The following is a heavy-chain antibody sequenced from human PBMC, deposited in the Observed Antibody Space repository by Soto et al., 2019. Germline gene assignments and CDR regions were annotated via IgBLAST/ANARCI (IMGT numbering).Heavy chain of an antibody. D-gene: IGHD4-17*01. CDR3: AKVSADYGDYVDAFDI. V-gene: IGHV3-30*18. Sequence: GGSLRLSCAASGFTFSSYGMHWVRQAPGKGLEWVAVISYDGSNKYYADSVKGRFTISRDNSKNTLYLQMNSLRAEDTAVYYCAKVSADYGDYVDAFDIWGQGTMVTVSS. CDR1: GFTFSSYG. J-gene: IGHJ3*02. CDR2: ISYDGSNK.